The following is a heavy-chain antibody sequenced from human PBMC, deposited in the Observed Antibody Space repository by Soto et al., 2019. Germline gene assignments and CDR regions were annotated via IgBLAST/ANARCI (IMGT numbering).Heavy chain of an antibody. CDR3: AASIFYYGMDV. Sequence: GESLKISCRVSGYSINNYWIGWVRQMPGKGPEWMGIIYPGDSDTKYNPSFQGQVTISADKSITTTYLQWSSLKASDTAIYYCAASIFYYGMDVWGQGTTVTVSS. CDR1: GYSINNYW. J-gene: IGHJ6*02. CDR2: IYPGDSDT. V-gene: IGHV5-51*01.